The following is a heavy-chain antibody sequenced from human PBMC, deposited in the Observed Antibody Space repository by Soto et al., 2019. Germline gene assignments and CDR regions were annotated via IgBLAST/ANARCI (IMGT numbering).Heavy chain of an antibody. CDR2: IYYSGST. D-gene: IGHD5-12*01. CDR3: ARRIVATETFDH. CDR1: GGSISSYY. J-gene: IGHJ4*02. Sequence: PSETLSLTCTVSGGSISSYYWSWIRQPPGKGLEWIGYIYYSGSTKYNPSLNSRVTISVDTSKNQFSLTVTSVTAADTAVYYCARRIVATETFDHWGQGTLVTVSS. V-gene: IGHV4-59*08.